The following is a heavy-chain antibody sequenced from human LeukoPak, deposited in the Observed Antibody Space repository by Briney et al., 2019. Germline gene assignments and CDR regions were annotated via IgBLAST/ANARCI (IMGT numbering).Heavy chain of an antibody. D-gene: IGHD5-18*01. J-gene: IGHJ4*02. CDR2: ISPTSGST. CDR1: GYIFTDYY. V-gene: IGHV1-2*02. Sequence: ASVKVSCKASGYIFTDYYLNWVRQAPGQGLEWMGWISPTSGSTNYAQKFQGRVSMTRDTSINIAYMELSSLRFDDTAVYYCARDRIRGYSYATPGLWGQGTLVTVST. CDR3: ARDRIRGYSYATPGL.